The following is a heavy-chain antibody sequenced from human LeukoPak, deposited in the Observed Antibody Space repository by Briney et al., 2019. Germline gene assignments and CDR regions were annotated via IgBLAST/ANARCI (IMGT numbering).Heavy chain of an antibody. CDR1: GITFDDFS. V-gene: IGHV3-9*03. Sequence: SLKLSCAAFGITFDDFSMHWVRQAPGKGLGWVSGISWNSGSIGYADSVKGRFTISRDNAKNSLYLQMNSLRAEDMALYYCARSGYDTYYFDYWGQGTLVTVSS. CDR2: ISWNSGSI. CDR3: ARSGYDTYYFDY. J-gene: IGHJ4*02. D-gene: IGHD5-12*01.